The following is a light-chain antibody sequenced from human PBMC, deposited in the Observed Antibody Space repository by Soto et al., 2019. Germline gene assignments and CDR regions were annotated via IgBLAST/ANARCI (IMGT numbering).Light chain of an antibody. CDR2: GVS. Sequence: ERVRTQAPVTMSVSPGESVTLSCMASQSVGTNLACYQQKPGQAPSLLNYGVSTRSTGIPTRFSGSGSGRQFTITIRSLQAEDFAVYYCQQYNNLPQTFGHGTEVQIK. V-gene: IGKV3-15*01. CDR1: QSVGTN. J-gene: IGKJ1*01. CDR3: QQYNNLPQT.